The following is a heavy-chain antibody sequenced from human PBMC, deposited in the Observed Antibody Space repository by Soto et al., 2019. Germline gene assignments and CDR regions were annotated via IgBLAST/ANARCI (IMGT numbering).Heavy chain of an antibody. CDR1: GFSLNNFA. Sequence: EVQLLESGGDLVQPGGSLRLSCAASGFSLNNFAMAWVRQAPGKGLEWVSTITSSGVKTSYADSVKGRFIISRDNSKNMLYLQMNSLRVEDTALYYCARDCASTSCSVWRDWGQGTLVTVSS. V-gene: IGHV3-23*01. J-gene: IGHJ4*02. CDR3: ARDCASTSCSVWRD. D-gene: IGHD2-2*01. CDR2: ITSSGVKT.